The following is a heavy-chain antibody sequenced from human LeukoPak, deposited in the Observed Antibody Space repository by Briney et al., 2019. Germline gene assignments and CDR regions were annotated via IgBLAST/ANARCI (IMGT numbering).Heavy chain of an antibody. CDR2: ILYDGSKK. D-gene: IGHD3-9*01. V-gene: IGHV3-30*18. Sequence: GGSLRLSCSASGFTLTNYNMHWVRQTPGKGLQWVAAILYDGSKKYDADSVKGRFSVYRDNSNNTLYLQRNSLKTEDTAVYSGANFDGDSQAFHIWGQGTMVTVSS. CDR3: ANFDGDSQAFHI. J-gene: IGHJ3*02. CDR1: GFTLTNYN.